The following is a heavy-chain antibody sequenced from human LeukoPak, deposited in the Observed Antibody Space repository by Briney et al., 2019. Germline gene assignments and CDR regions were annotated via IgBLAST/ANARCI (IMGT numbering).Heavy chain of an antibody. J-gene: IGHJ4*02. Sequence: GGSLRLSCGASGFIFSNYAMSWVRQAPGEGLEWVSGISDNGGSTYYADSVKGRFTISRDNSKNMLYLQMNSLRAEDTAVYYCAKESGALGAPLYDYWGQGILVTGSS. CDR3: AKESGALGAPLYDY. CDR2: ISDNGGST. V-gene: IGHV3-23*01. D-gene: IGHD4/OR15-4a*01. CDR1: GFIFSNYA.